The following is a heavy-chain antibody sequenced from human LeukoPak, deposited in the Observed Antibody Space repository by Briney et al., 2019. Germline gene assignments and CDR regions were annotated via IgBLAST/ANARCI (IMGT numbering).Heavy chain of an antibody. V-gene: IGHV3-74*01. CDR1: GFPFSSYW. CDR2: INSDGSAT. CDR3: ASDSPYYGMDV. Sequence: PGGSLRLSCAASGFPFSSYWMHWVRQVPGKGLLWVSRINSDGSATICADSARGRFTISRDNAKNTLYLQMSGLRVEDTAVYHCASDSPYYGMDVWGQGTTVTVSS. J-gene: IGHJ6*02.